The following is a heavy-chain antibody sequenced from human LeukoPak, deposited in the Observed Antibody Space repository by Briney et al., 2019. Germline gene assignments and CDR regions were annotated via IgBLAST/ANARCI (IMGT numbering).Heavy chain of an antibody. CDR3: ARGYSLDAFDI. J-gene: IGHJ3*02. V-gene: IGHV3-64*01. CDR2: ISSNGGST. D-gene: IGHD5-18*01. CDR1: GFTFSSYA. Sequence: GGSLRLSCAASGFTFSSYAMHWVRQAPGKGLEYVSAISSNGGSTYYANSVKGRFTVSRDNSKNTLYLQMGSLRAEDMAVYYCARGYSLDAFDIWGQGTMVTVSS.